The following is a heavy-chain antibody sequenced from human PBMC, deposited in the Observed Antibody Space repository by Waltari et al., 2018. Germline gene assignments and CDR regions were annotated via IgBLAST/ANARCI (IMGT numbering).Heavy chain of an antibody. V-gene: IGHV4-39*07. CDR3: ARQNTKGGSYGVVDY. Sequence: QLQLQESGPGLVKPSETLSLTCTVSGGSISSSSHYWGWIRQPPGKGLEWIGSIYYSGSTYYTPSLKSRVTISVDTSKNQFSLKLSSVTAADTAVYYCARQNTKGGSYGVVDYWGQGTLVTVSS. CDR2: IYYSGST. CDR1: GGSISSSSHY. D-gene: IGHD1-26*01. J-gene: IGHJ4*02.